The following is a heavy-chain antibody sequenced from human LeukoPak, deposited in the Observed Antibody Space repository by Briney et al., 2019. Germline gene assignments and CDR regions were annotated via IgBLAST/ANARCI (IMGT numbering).Heavy chain of an antibody. CDR1: GFTFSSYW. Sequence: GGSLRLSCAASGFTFSSYWMSWVRQAPGKGLEWVANIKQDGSEKYYVDSVKGRFTISRDNAENSLYLQMNSLRAEDTAVYYCARVPYCSSTSCYAIFDYWGQGTPVTVSS. CDR3: ARVPYCSSTSCYAIFDY. J-gene: IGHJ4*02. D-gene: IGHD2-2*01. V-gene: IGHV3-7*05. CDR2: IKQDGSEK.